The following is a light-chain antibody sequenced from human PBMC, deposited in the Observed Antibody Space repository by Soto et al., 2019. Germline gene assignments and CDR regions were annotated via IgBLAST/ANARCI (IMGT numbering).Light chain of an antibody. CDR3: GAWDSSLSAVV. V-gene: IGLV1-51*01. J-gene: IGLJ2*01. Sequence: QSVLTQPPSVSAAPGQKVTISCSGSSPNIGNNYVSWYHHLPGTAPKLLIYDNNKRPSGIPDRFSGSRSGTSATLGITGLQTGDEAHYYCGAWDSSLSAVVFGGGTKLTVL. CDR1: SPNIGNNY. CDR2: DNN.